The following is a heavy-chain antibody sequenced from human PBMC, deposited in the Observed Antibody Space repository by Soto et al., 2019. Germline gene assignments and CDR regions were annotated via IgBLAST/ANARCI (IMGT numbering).Heavy chain of an antibody. D-gene: IGHD6-6*01. Sequence: GGSLRLCCAASGLTFDDYAMHWVRQAPGKGLEWVSGISWNSGSIGYADSVKGRFTISRDNAKNSLYLQMNSLRAEDTALYYCAKEGGPSSSPTYYYYYYMDVWGKGTTVTVSS. V-gene: IGHV3-9*01. CDR3: AKEGGPSSSPTYYYYYYMDV. J-gene: IGHJ6*03. CDR2: ISWNSGSI. CDR1: GLTFDDYA.